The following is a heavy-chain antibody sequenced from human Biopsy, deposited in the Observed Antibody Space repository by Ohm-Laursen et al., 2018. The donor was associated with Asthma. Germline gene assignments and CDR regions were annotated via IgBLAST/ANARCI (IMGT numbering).Heavy chain of an antibody. Sequence: SLRLSCAASGFTFSSYGMHWVRQAPGKGLEWVAVISYDGSNKYYADSVKGRFTISRDNSKNTLYLQMNSLRAEDTAVYYCARKTRHGDYDFDYWGQGTLVTVSS. CDR2: ISYDGSNK. V-gene: IGHV3-30*03. D-gene: IGHD4-17*01. CDR1: GFTFSSYG. J-gene: IGHJ4*02. CDR3: ARKTRHGDYDFDY.